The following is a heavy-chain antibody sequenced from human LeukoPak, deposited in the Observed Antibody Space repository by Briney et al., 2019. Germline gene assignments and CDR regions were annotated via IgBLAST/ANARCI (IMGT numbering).Heavy chain of an antibody. J-gene: IGHJ4*02. D-gene: IGHD3-10*01. CDR3: AGDMVRRVILRRVWEY. V-gene: IGHV1-18*01. CDR1: GYTFTSYG. Sequence: ASGKVSCKASGYTFTSYGISRVRQAPGQGLEWMGWISVYNGNTNFAQTLQGRVTMTTDPSTSTAYMELSRLRSDDTAGYYGAGDMVRRVILRRVWEYWGQGTLVTVSS. CDR2: ISVYNGNT.